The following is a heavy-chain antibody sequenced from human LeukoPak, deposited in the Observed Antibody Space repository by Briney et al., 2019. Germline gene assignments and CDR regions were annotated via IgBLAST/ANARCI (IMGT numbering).Heavy chain of an antibody. J-gene: IGHJ5*02. D-gene: IGHD3-10*01. CDR3: ARGFGRP. V-gene: IGHV3-7*03. CDR2: IKQDGSER. Sequence: GGSLRLSCVASGFTFSSYWMSWVRQAPGKGLEWVANIKQDGSERYYVDSVKGRFTISRDNAKNSLYLQMNSLRAEDTAVYYCARGFGRPWGQGALVTVSS. CDR1: GFTFSSYW.